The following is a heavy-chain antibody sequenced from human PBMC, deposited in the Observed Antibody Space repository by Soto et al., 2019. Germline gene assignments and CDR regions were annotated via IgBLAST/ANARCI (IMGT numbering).Heavy chain of an antibody. D-gene: IGHD5-18*01. V-gene: IGHV4-39*07. J-gene: IGHJ3*02. CDR1: GGSISSSSYY. CDR2: IYYSGST. Sequence: SETLSLTCTVSGGSISSSSYYWGWILQPPGKGLEWIGSIYYSGSTYYNPSLKSRVTISVDRSKNQFSLKLSSVTAADTAVYYCARGRYSSGSYYGGDAFDIWGQGTMVTVS. CDR3: ARGRYSSGSYYGGDAFDI.